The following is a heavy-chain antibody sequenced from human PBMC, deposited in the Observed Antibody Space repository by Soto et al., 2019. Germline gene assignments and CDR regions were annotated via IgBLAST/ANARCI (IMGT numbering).Heavy chain of an antibody. CDR1: GGSIRSGGYY. CDR3: ARGYGSGSPDASDI. V-gene: IGHV4-31*03. CDR2: IYYSGST. D-gene: IGHD3-10*01. Sequence: LSLTCTVSGGSIRSGGYYWSWIRQHPGKGLEWIGYIYYSGSTYYNPSLKSRVTISVDTSKNQFSLKLSSVTAADTAVYYCARGYGSGSPDASDIWGQGTMVTVSS. J-gene: IGHJ3*02.